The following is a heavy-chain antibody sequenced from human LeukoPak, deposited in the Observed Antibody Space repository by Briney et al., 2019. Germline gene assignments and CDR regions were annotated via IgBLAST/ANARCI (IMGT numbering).Heavy chain of an antibody. CDR1: GFTVSSNY. V-gene: IGHV3-53*01. Sequence: SGGSLRLSCAASGFTVSSNYMSWVRQAPGKGLEWVSVIYSGGSTYYADSVKGRFTISRDNSKNTLYLQMNSLRAEDTAVYYCAKDGIAVAGDAFDIWGQGTMVTVSS. J-gene: IGHJ3*02. D-gene: IGHD6-19*01. CDR2: IYSGGST. CDR3: AKDGIAVAGDAFDI.